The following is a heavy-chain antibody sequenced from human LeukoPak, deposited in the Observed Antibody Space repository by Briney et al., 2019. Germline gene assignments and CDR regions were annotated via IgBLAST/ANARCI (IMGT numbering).Heavy chain of an antibody. V-gene: IGHV3-23*01. D-gene: IGHD3-10*01. CDR3: ARDGEYYFGSGSLYYYHYYMDV. J-gene: IGHJ6*03. CDR2: ISGSGGST. CDR1: GFTFSSYG. Sequence: GGSLRLSCAASGFTFSSYGMSWVRQAPRKGLEWVSAISGSGGSTYYADSVKGRFTISRDNSKNTLYLQMNSLGAEDTAVYYCARDGEYYFGSGSLYYYHYYMDVWGEGTTVTVYS.